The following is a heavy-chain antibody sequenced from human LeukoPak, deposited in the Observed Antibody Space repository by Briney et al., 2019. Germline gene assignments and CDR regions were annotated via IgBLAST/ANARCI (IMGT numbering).Heavy chain of an antibody. CDR3: ARVLARHGNLDY. Sequence: GASVTVSCKASGYTLTDYYIHWVRQAPGQGLEWMGWINPNSGGTNYTQKFQGRVTMTRDTSISTAYLELNRLTSDDTAVYYCARVLARHGNLDYWGQGILVTVSS. CDR2: INPNSGGT. V-gene: IGHV1-2*02. J-gene: IGHJ4*02. CDR1: GYTLTDYY. D-gene: IGHD1-14*01.